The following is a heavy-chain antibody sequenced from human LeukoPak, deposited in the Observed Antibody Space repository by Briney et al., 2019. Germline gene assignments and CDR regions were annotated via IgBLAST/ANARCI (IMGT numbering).Heavy chain of an antibody. CDR2: INPSGGST. D-gene: IGHD1-26*01. Sequence: GASVKVSCKASGYTFTSYYMHWVRQAPGQGLEWMGIINPSGGSTSYAQKFQGRVTMTRDMSTSTVYMELSSLRSEDTAVYYCAREVGATLYFDYWGQGTLVTVSS. V-gene: IGHV1-46*01. CDR3: AREVGATLYFDY. CDR1: GYTFTSYY. J-gene: IGHJ4*02.